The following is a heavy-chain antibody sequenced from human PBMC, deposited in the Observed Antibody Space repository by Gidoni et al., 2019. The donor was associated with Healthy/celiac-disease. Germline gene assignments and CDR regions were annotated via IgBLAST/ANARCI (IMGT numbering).Heavy chain of an antibody. CDR2: IYTSGST. J-gene: IGHJ4*02. CDR3: ASEDGYYYDSSGYYLGY. CDR1: GGSISSGSYY. V-gene: IGHV4-61*02. Sequence: QVQLQESCPGLVKPSQTLSLTCTVSGGSISSGSYYWSWIRQPAGKGLEWIGRIYTSGSTNYNPSLKSLVTISVDTSKNQFSLKLSSVTAADTAVYYCASEDGYYYDSSGYYLGYWGQGTLVTVSS. D-gene: IGHD3-22*01.